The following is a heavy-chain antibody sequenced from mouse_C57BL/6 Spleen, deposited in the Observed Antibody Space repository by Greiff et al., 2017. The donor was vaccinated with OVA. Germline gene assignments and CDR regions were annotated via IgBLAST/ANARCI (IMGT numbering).Heavy chain of an antibody. CDR1: GFTFSSYG. J-gene: IGHJ2*01. V-gene: IGHV5-6*01. CDR2: ISSGGSYT. Sequence: EVKLMESGGDLVKPGGSLKLSCAASGFTFSSYGMSWVRQTPDKRLECVATISSGGSYTYYPDSVKGRFTISRDNAKNTLYLQMSSLKSEDTAMYYCARQPYYDYDAGDYFDYWGQGTTLTVSS. D-gene: IGHD2-4*01. CDR3: ARQPYYDYDAGDYFDY.